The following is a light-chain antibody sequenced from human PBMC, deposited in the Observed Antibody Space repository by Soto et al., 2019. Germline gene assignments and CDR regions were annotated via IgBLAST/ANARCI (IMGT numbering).Light chain of an antibody. Sequence: EIVLTQSPGTLSLSPGERATLSCRASQSVSSSYLAWYQQKPGQAPSLLMYGASRRATGIPERFSGSGSGTDFTLTISRLEPEDFAAYYCQQYGSSPRTFGQGTKVDIK. J-gene: IGKJ1*01. CDR1: QSVSSSY. CDR3: QQYGSSPRT. V-gene: IGKV3-20*01. CDR2: GAS.